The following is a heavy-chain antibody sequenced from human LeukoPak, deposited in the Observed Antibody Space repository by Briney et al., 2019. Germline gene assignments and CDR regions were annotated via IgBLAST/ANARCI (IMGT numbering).Heavy chain of an antibody. V-gene: IGHV1-46*01. J-gene: IGHJ5*02. D-gene: IGHD6-19*01. CDR1: GYTFTNYY. CDR3: ARGDRAGHRESWFDP. Sequence: ASVKVSCKASGYTFTNYYMSWVRQAPGQGLEWMGIINPSGDTTSYAQKFQGRVTMTRDMSTSTVYMKLSSLRSEDTAVYYCARGDRAGHRESWFDPWGQGTLVTVSS. CDR2: INPSGDTT.